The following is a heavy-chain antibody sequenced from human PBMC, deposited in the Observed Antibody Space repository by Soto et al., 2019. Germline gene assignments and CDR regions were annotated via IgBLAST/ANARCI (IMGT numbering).Heavy chain of an antibody. V-gene: IGHV4-39*01. CDR3: TGRYNWNDNYFDP. D-gene: IGHD1-20*01. Sequence: SETLSLTCTVSGASISVHSYYWTWIRQPPGKGLEWMGSSYYSGTTYFNPSLKSRATISVDTSKNQFSLSLTSVTADDTAIYYCTGRYNWNDNYFDPCGQGALVTVYS. CDR2: SYYSGTT. J-gene: IGHJ5*02. CDR1: GASISVHSYY.